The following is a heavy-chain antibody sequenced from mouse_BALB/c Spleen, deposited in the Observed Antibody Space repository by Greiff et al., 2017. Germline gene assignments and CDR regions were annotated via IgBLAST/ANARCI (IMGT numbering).Heavy chain of an antibody. Sequence: VQLQQSGGGLVQPKGSLKLSCAASGFTFNTYAMNWVRQAPGKGLEWVARIRSKSNNYATYYADSVKDRFTISRDDSQSMLYLQMNNLKTEDTAMYYCVRGDAWFAYWGQGTLVTVSA. J-gene: IGHJ3*01. CDR2: IRSKSNNYAT. CDR1: GFTFNTYA. V-gene: IGHV10-1*02. CDR3: VRGDAWFAY.